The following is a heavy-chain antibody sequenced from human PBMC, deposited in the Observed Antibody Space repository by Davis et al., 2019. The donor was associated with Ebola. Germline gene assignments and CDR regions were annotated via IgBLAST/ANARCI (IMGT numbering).Heavy chain of an antibody. V-gene: IGHV4-39*01. CDR1: GGSISSSSYY. J-gene: IGHJ4*02. CDR3: ARGPSTGNSFGY. Sequence: MPGGSLRLSCTVSGGSISSSSYYWGWIRQPPRKGLEWIGSIYYSGITYYNPSLKSRVTISVDTSKNQFSLKLRSVTAADTAVYYCARGPSTGNSFGYWGQGTLVTVSS. CDR2: IYYSGIT. D-gene: IGHD6-13*01.